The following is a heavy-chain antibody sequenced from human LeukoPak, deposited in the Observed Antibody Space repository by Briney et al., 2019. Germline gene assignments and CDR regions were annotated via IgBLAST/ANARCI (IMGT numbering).Heavy chain of an antibody. D-gene: IGHD3-3*01. CDR1: GYTFTSYG. V-gene: IGHV1-18*01. CDR3: ARAYEWFQKPNWFDP. J-gene: IGHJ5*02. Sequence: ASVKVSCKASGYTFTSYGISWVRQAPGQGLEWMGWISAYNGNTNYAQKLRGRVTMTTDTSTSTAYMELRSLRSDDTAVYYCARAYEWFQKPNWFDPWGQGTLVTVSS. CDR2: ISAYNGNT.